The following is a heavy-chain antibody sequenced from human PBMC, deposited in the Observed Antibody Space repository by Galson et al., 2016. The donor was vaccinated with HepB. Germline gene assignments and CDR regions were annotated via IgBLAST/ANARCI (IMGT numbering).Heavy chain of an antibody. J-gene: IGHJ4*02. V-gene: IGHV3-48*02. D-gene: IGHD2-2*02. CDR2: ISSSSSTT. CDR1: GFTFSSYS. Sequence: SLRLSCAVSGFTFSSYSMNWVRQTPGTGLEWVSYISSSSSTTYYADSVKGRFTISRDNAKNSLYLQMNSLRDVDTAVYYCARDPGYCTGTSCHKDYWGQGTLVTVSS. CDR3: ARDPGYCTGTSCHKDY.